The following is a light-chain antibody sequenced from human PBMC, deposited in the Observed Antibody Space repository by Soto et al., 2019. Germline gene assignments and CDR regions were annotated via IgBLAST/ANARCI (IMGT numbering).Light chain of an antibody. J-gene: IGLJ1*01. CDR2: YNN. V-gene: IGLV1-51*01. CDR3: GTWESXFYV. Sequence: QSLLTQPPSVSAAPVQKVTISYSGSSSNIWNNYVSWYQQLPGTGPKLLIYYNNKLPSGIPDRFSCSKSGKSATLGITGLQTGDEAYYYGGTWESXFYVFGTGTKVXV. CDR1: SSNIWNNY.